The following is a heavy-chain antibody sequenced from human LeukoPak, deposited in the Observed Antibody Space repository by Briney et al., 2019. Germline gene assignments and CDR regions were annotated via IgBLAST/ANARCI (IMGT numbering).Heavy chain of an antibody. CDR2: INHSGST. Sequence: ETLPHLCAVYGGSFSAYYWTWIGQPPGKGLEWIGEINHSGSTNYNPSLKSRVTISVDTSKNQFSLNVSSVTAADTAVYYCARGPPTTVEKRMYFD. CDR3: ARGPPTTVEKRMYFD. CDR1: GGSFSAYY. D-gene: IGHD4-17*01. V-gene: IGHV4-34*01. J-gene: IGHJ4*01.